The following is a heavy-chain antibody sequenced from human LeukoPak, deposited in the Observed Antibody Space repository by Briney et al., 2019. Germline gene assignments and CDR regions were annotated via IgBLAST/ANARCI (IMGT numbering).Heavy chain of an antibody. CDR3: ARENGGSGDY. J-gene: IGHJ4*02. D-gene: IGHD2-8*01. CDR2: ISSSSSYI. V-gene: IGHV3-21*01. Sequence: GGSLRLSCAASGFTFSSYSMNWVRQAPGKGLEWVSSISSSSSYIYYADSVKGRFTISRDNAKNSLYLQTNSLRAEDTAVYYCARENGGSGDYWGQGTLVTVSS. CDR1: GFTFSSYS.